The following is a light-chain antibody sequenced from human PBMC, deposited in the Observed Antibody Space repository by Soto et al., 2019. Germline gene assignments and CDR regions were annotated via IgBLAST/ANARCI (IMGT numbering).Light chain of an antibody. J-gene: IGKJ3*01. CDR1: QSVLYNSNNKNH. CDR3: QQYYSIPLT. V-gene: IGKV4-1*01. Sequence: DIVMTQSPDSLAVSLGERATINCKSSQSVLYNSNNKNHLAWYQQKPGQPPKLLIYWASTRKSGVPDRFSGSGSGTDSTLTISSLQAEDVAVYYCQQYYSIPLTVGPGTKVDIK. CDR2: WAS.